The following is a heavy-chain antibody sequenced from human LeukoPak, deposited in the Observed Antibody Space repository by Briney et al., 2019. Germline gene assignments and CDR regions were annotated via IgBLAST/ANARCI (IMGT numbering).Heavy chain of an antibody. V-gene: IGHV4-38-2*02. Sequence: SETLSLTCTVSGYSISSGYYWGWIRQPPGKGLEWIGSIYHSGSTYYNPSLKSRVTISVDTSKNQFSLKLSSVTAADTAVYYCARVSLVKGSSSGNFDYWGQGTLVTVSS. J-gene: IGHJ4*02. CDR1: GYSISSGYY. CDR2: IYHSGST. CDR3: ARVSLVKGSSSGNFDY. D-gene: IGHD6-6*01.